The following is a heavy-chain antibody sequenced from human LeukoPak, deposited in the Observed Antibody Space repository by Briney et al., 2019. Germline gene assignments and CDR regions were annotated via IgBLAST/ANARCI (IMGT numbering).Heavy chain of an antibody. Sequence: PSETLSLTCAVYGGSFSGYYWSWIRQPPGKGLEWIGEINHSGSTNYNPSLKSRVTISVDTSKNQFSLKLSSVTAADTAVYYCARVGIAVAGTGGWFDPWGQGTLVTVSS. D-gene: IGHD6-19*01. CDR1: GGSFSGYY. V-gene: IGHV4-34*01. CDR3: ARVGIAVAGTGGWFDP. CDR2: INHSGST. J-gene: IGHJ5*02.